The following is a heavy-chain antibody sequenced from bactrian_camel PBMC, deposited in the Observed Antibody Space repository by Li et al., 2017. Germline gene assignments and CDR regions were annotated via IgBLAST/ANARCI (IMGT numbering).Heavy chain of an antibody. CDR2: VDSGGGTT. Sequence: HVQLVESGGGSVQAGGSLRLSCVASGFTFSASWMHWVRQAPGKGLEWVSTVDSGGGTTYYADSVKGRSTISRDRAKKMVYLQMNSLKSEDTAVYYCALSTYGGSSYGSDQWAYNYWGQGTQVTVS. D-gene: IGHD6*01. CDR3: ALSTYGGSSYGSDQWAYNY. V-gene: IGHV3S1*01. CDR1: GFTFSASW. J-gene: IGHJ4*01.